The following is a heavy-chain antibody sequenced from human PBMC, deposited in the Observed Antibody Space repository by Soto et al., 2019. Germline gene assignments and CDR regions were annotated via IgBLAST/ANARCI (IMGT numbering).Heavy chain of an antibody. D-gene: IGHD3-10*01. V-gene: IGHV4-34*01. CDR1: GGSFSGYY. J-gene: IGHJ3*02. CDR3: AREDYYGSGSYPRIFDI. Sequence: SETLSLTCAGYGGSFSGYYWSWIRQPPGKGLEWIGEINHSGSTNYNPSLKSRVTISVDTSKNQFSLKLSSVTAADTAVYYCAREDYYGSGSYPRIFDIWGQGTMVTVSS. CDR2: INHSGST.